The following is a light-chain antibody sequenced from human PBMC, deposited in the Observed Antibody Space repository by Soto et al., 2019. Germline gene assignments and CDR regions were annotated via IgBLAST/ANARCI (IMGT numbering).Light chain of an antibody. V-gene: IGKV3-20*01. Sequence: EIVLTQSPGTLSFSPGERATLSCRASQSVSSSYLAWYQQKPGQAPRLLIYGASSRATGIPARFSGSGSGTDFTLTISRLEPEDFAVYYCQQYGSSPWTFGQGTKVEIK. CDR3: QQYGSSPWT. J-gene: IGKJ1*01. CDR1: QSVSSSY. CDR2: GAS.